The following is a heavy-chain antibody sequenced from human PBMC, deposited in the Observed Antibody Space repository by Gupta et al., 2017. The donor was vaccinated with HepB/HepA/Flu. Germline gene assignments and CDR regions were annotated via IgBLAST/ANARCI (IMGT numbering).Heavy chain of an antibody. Sequence: QVQLQQWGAGLLKPSETLSLTCAVYGGSFSGYYWSWIRQPPGKGLEWIGEINHSGSTNYNPSLKSRVTISVDTSKNQFSLKLSSVTAADTAVYYCARVPKYCSSTSCYYRYYYYMDVWGKGTTVTVSS. CDR2: INHSGST. CDR1: GGSFSGYY. CDR3: ARVPKYCSSTSCYYRYYYYMDV. V-gene: IGHV4-34*01. J-gene: IGHJ6*03. D-gene: IGHD2-2*01.